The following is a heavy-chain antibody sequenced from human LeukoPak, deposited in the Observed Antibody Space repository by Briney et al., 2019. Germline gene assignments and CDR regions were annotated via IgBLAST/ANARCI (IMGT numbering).Heavy chain of an antibody. CDR3: IRDFRSADL. V-gene: IGHV3-74*01. CDR1: GFTFSNYW. J-gene: IGHJ5*02. Sequence: QPGGSLRLSCVASGFTFSNYWMHWVRQPPGKGLVWVSRIYVDGRTTNYADSVKGRFTISRDNAKNTVYLEMNSLSVEDTATYYCIRDFRSADLWGQGTLLTVTS. CDR2: IYVDGRTT.